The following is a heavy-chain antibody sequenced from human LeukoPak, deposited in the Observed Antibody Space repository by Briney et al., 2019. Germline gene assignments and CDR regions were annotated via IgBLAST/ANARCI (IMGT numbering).Heavy chain of an antibody. Sequence: SETLSLTCTVSGGSISSSRYYWGWIRQPPGKGLEWIGSMYYSGSTYYNPSLKSRVTMSVDTSENQFSLNLSLVTAADTAVYYCSRQLLSSSSWAFDYWGQGTLVTVSS. V-gene: IGHV4-39*01. CDR1: GGSISSSRYY. CDR3: SRQLLSSSSWAFDY. D-gene: IGHD2-2*01. CDR2: MYYSGST. J-gene: IGHJ4*02.